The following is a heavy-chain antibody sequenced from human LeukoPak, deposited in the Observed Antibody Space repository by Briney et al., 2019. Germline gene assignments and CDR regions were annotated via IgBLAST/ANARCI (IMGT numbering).Heavy chain of an antibody. V-gene: IGHV3-7*05. Sequence: GGSLRLSCAASGFSFSNFWMSWVRQAPGKGLEWVANIKEDGSEKYYVDSVKGRFTISRDNAKNSLYLQMNSLRAEDTAVYYCVRWAASNDYWGQGTLVTVSS. D-gene: IGHD6-6*01. J-gene: IGHJ4*02. CDR2: IKEDGSEK. CDR1: GFSFSNFW. CDR3: VRWAASNDY.